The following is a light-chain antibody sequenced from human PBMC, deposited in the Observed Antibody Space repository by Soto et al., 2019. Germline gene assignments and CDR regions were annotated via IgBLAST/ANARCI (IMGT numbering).Light chain of an antibody. Sequence: QSVLTQTPSASGTPGQTVTISCSGSRSNIGNNAVSWYQQFPGTAPKLLIYNSNQRPAGVPDRFSGSKSGTSASLAISGLQSEDEADYYCATWDDSLNARGVFGGGTKVTV. CDR2: NSN. CDR1: RSNIGNNA. V-gene: IGLV1-44*01. CDR3: ATWDDSLNARGV. J-gene: IGLJ3*02.